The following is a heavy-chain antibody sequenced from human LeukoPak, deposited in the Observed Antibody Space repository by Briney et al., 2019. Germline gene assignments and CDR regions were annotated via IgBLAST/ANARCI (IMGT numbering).Heavy chain of an antibody. D-gene: IGHD6-6*01. Sequence: SETLSLTCTVSGGSISSYYWSWIRQPPGKGLEWIGYIYYSGSTNYNPSLKSRVTISVGTSKNQFSLKLSSVTAADTAVYYCARLTLGDRIAARNYFDYWGQGTLVTVSS. CDR1: GGSISSYY. V-gene: IGHV4-59*08. J-gene: IGHJ4*02. CDR3: ARLTLGDRIAARNYFDY. CDR2: IYYSGST.